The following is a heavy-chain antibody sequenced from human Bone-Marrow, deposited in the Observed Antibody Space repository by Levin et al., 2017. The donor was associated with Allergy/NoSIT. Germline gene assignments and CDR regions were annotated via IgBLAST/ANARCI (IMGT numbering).Heavy chain of an antibody. J-gene: IGHJ5*02. CDR3: TTNAPFGRGYDSWVDP. CDR2: IKSKSDGGTR. CDR1: GFTFNNAW. D-gene: IGHD3-3*01. V-gene: IGHV3-15*01. Sequence: LSLTCAASGFTFNNAWMSWVCQAPGKGLEWVGRIKSKSDGGTRDYAAPVKGRFTISRDDSKNTLYLQMNSLKTEDTTVYYCTTNAPFGRGYDSWVDPWGQGTLVTVSS.